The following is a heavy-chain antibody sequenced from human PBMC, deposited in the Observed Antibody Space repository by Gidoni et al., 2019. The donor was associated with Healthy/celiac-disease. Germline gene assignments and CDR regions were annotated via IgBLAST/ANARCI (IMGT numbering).Heavy chain of an antibody. CDR3: ARINTFGGVIPTDY. V-gene: IGHV3-21*01. J-gene: IGHJ4*02. CDR2: ISSSSSYI. Sequence: EVQLVESGGGLVKPGGSLRLSCAASGFTFSSYSMNWVRQAPGKGLEWVSSISSSSSYIYYADSVKGRFTISRDNAKNSLYLQMNSLRAEDTAVYYCARINTFGGVIPTDYWGQGTLVTVSS. CDR1: GFTFSSYS. D-gene: IGHD3-16*02.